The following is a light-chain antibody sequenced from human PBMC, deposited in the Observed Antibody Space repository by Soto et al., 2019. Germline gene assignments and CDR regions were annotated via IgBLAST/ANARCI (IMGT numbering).Light chain of an antibody. CDR3: QQYNSYPYT. J-gene: IGKJ2*01. Sequence: DIQMTQSPSILSASVGDGVTIACRASQSVTLWLTWYQQKPGKAPKLLLYKASTLESGVPSRFSGNGSETGFTLTISSLQPDDIGTYYCQQYNSYPYTFGQGTKLEIK. CDR1: QSVTLW. V-gene: IGKV1-5*03. CDR2: KAS.